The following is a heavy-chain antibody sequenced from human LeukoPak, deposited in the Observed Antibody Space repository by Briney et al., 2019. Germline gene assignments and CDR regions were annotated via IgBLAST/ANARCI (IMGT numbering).Heavy chain of an antibody. V-gene: IGHV4-61*02. Sequence: SETLSLTCTVSGGSISSGSYYWSWIRQPAGKGLEWIGRIYTSGSTNYNPSLKSRVTISVDTSKNQFSLKLSSVTAADTAVYYCAGELPRPRCFDLWGRGTWSLSPQ. CDR1: GGSISSGSYY. CDR3: AGELPRPRCFDL. D-gene: IGHD1-26*01. CDR2: IYTSGST. J-gene: IGHJ2*01.